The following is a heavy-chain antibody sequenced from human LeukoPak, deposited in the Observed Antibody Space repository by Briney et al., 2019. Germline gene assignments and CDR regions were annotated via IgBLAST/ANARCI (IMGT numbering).Heavy chain of an antibody. CDR3: ARRQYGSGSPLYY. J-gene: IGHJ4*02. D-gene: IGHD3-10*01. CDR1: GYTFTSYD. CDR2: MNPNSGNT. V-gene: IGHV1-8*03. Sequence: ASVKVSCQASGYTFTSYDIHWVRQTAGQELEWMGWMNPNSGNTGYAQKFQGRVTITGNTSITTAYMELSSLRSEDTAVYYCARRQYGSGSPLYYWGQGTLVTVSS.